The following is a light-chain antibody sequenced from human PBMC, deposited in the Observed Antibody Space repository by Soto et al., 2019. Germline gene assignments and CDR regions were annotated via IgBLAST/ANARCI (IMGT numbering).Light chain of an antibody. CDR1: QSVSNNY. J-gene: IGKJ5*01. Sequence: EVLLTQSPGTLSLSPGERATLSCRASQSVSNNYLAWYQQKPGQAPRLLIYGASNRATGIPDRFSGGGSGTDFSLTISRLEPEDFAVYYCQQYGSAPLTFGQGTRLEI. CDR2: GAS. V-gene: IGKV3-20*01. CDR3: QQYGSAPLT.